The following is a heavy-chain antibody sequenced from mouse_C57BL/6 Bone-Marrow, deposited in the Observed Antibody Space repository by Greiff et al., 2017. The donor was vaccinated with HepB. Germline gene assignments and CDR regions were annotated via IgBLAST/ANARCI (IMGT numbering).Heavy chain of an antibody. J-gene: IGHJ2*01. CDR1: GYTFTDYY. CDR3: AREGSTMAPYYFDY. V-gene: IGHV1-26*01. Sequence: VQLQQSGPELVKPGASVKISCKASGYTFTDYYMNWVKQSHGKSLEWIGDINPNNGGTSYNQKFKGKATLTVDKSSSTAYMELRSLTSEDSAVYYCAREGSTMAPYYFDYWGQGTTLTVSS. CDR2: INPNNGGT. D-gene: IGHD2-1*01.